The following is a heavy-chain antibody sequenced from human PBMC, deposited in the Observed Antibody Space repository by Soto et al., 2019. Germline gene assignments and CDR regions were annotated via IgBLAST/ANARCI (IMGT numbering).Heavy chain of an antibody. CDR3: ARDGRLHLGELSLYGYFDY. CDR1: GGTFSSYA. CDR2: IIPIFGTA. Sequence: QVQLVQSGAEVKKPGSSVKVSCKASGGTFSSYAISWVRQAPGQGLEWMGGIIPIFGTANYAQKFQGRVTITADESTSTAYMELSSLRSEDTAVYYCARDGRLHLGELSLYGYFDYWGQGTLVTVSS. J-gene: IGHJ4*02. D-gene: IGHD3-16*02. V-gene: IGHV1-69*01.